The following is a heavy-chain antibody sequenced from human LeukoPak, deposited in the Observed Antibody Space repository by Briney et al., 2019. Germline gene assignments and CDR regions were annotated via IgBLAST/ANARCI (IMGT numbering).Heavy chain of an antibody. V-gene: IGHV3-21*01. Sequence: GGSLRLSCAASGFTFSSYSMNWVRQAPGKGLEWVSSISSSSSYIYYADSVKGRFTISRDNAKNSLYLQMNSPRAEDTAVYYCARDNGMITFGGVIVNAFDIWGQGTMVTVSS. J-gene: IGHJ3*02. CDR2: ISSSSSYI. D-gene: IGHD3-16*02. CDR3: ARDNGMITFGGVIVNAFDI. CDR1: GFTFSSYS.